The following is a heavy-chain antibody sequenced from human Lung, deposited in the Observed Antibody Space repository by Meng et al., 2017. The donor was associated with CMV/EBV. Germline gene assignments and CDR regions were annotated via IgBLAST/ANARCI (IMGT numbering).Heavy chain of an antibody. V-gene: IGHV4-4*02. J-gene: IGHJ1*01. CDR1: GHSITNHNW. CDR2: IPHRGSS. D-gene: IGHD3-10*01. Sequence: VQLRESGPALVKPAETLSLTCAASGHSITNHNWWAWVRQPPGKGLEWIGEIPHRGSSAYNPSLKSRVSMSIDKSKNQFSLKLTSVTAADTAVYHCLRRSGGSVWGQGTLVTVSS. CDR3: LRRSGGSV.